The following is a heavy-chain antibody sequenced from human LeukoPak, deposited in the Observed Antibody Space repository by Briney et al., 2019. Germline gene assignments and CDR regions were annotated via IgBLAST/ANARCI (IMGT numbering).Heavy chain of an antibody. CDR2: ISYSGYT. D-gene: IGHD4-23*01. V-gene: IGHV4-59*01. J-gene: IGHJ4*02. CDR3: ARGRNDNGGMFFDS. CDR1: GGSIRSFY. Sequence: PSETLSLTCTVSGGSIRSFYWSWIRQAPGGGLEWIGFISYSGYTSYSPSLKSRVAISVDTSRSQFSLRLSSMTAADTAIYYCARGRNDNGGMFFDSWAQGTLVTVSS.